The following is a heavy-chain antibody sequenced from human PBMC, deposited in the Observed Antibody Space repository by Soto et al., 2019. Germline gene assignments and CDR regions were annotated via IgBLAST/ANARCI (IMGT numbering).Heavy chain of an antibody. CDR3: ARGRYYDSSGYSDFDY. CDR1: GGTFSSYA. J-gene: IGHJ4*02. V-gene: IGHV1-69*13. D-gene: IGHD3-22*01. Sequence: GASVKVSCKASGGTFSSYAISWVRQAPGQGLEWMGGIIPIFGTANYAQKFQGRVTITADESTSTAYMELSSLRSEDTAVYYCARGRYYDSSGYSDFDYWGQGTLVTVS. CDR2: IIPIFGTA.